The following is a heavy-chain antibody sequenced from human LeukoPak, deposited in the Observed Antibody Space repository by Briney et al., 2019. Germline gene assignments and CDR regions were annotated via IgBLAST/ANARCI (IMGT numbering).Heavy chain of an antibody. V-gene: IGHV4-34*01. J-gene: IGHJ4*02. CDR1: GGSFSGYY. CDR2: INHSGST. Sequence: SETLSLTCAVCGGSFSGYYWSWIRQPPGKGLEWIGEINHSGSTNYNPSLKSRVTISVDTSKNQFSLKLSSVTAADTAVYYCARRIVGATRRDFDYWGQGTLVTVSS. CDR3: ARRIVGATRRDFDY. D-gene: IGHD1-26*01.